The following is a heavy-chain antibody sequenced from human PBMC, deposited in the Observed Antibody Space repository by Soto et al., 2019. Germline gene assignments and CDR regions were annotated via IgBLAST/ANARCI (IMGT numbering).Heavy chain of an antibody. CDR1: GGSVSSGSYY. D-gene: IGHD1-26*01. CDR2: IYYSGST. CDR3: ARDGGSYSGSYLFDY. J-gene: IGHJ4*02. V-gene: IGHV4-61*01. Sequence: QVQLQESGPGLVKPSETLSLTCTVSGGSVSSGSYYWSWIRQPPGKGLEWIGYIYYSGSTNHNPSLKSRATISVDTSKNPFALKLSSVTAADTAVYYCARDGGSYSGSYLFDYWGQGTLVTVSS.